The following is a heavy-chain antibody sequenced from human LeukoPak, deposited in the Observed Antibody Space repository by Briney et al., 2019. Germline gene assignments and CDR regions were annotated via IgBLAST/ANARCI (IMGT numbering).Heavy chain of an antibody. D-gene: IGHD3-22*01. V-gene: IGHV3-20*04. CDR3: ARGYFCYGTYFDY. CDR2: IKWNRGRI. J-gene: IGHJ4*02. Sequence: PGGCLRLSCAVSRFTLDDYCMRWVRQASGKGLEWVCCIKWNRGRIGYAESGKGRFTISRDHAKNSLYLQMNSLRGEDTALYCCARGYFCYGTYFDYWGQGTLVTVSS. CDR1: RFTLDDYC.